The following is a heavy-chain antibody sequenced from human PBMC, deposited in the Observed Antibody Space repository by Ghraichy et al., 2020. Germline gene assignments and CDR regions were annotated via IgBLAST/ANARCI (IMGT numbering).Heavy chain of an antibody. CDR2: INGDGSNT. Sequence: GGSLRLSCAASGFTFSTYWIYWVRQAPGKGLVWVSRINGDGSNTNYADSVKGRFTISRDNAKNTLYLQMNSLRAEDTAVYFCASGRVTVPAANAYWGQGTPVTVSS. CDR1: GFTFSTYW. D-gene: IGHD2-2*01. CDR3: ASGRVTVPAANAY. J-gene: IGHJ4*02. V-gene: IGHV3-74*01.